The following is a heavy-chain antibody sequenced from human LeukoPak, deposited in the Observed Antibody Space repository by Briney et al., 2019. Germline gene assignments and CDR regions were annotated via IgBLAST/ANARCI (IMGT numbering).Heavy chain of an antibody. CDR3: ARDYRVGCTWCKQQLGY. V-gene: IGHV1-18*04. J-gene: IGHJ4*02. CDR1: GYTFTSYY. Sequence: GASVKVSCKASGYTFTSYYMHWVRQAPGQGLEWMGWISAYNGNTNYAQKLQGRVTMTTDTSTSTAYMELRSLRSDDTAVYYCARDYRVGCTWCKQQLGYWGQGTLVTVSS. D-gene: IGHD6-13*01. CDR2: ISAYNGNT.